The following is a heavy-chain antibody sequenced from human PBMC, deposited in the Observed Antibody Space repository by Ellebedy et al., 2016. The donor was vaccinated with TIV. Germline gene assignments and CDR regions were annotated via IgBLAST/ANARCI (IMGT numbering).Heavy chain of an antibody. D-gene: IGHD4-23*01. V-gene: IGHV1-2*02. CDR3: ARNYGGSKDLDY. CDR2: INPNSGGT. CDR1: GYTFTGYY. Sequence: ASVKVSCXASGYTFTGYYMHWVRQAPGQGLEWMGWINPNSGGTNYAQKFQGRVTMTRDTSISTAYMELSRLRSDDTAVYYCARNYGGSKDLDYWGQGTLVTVSS. J-gene: IGHJ4*02.